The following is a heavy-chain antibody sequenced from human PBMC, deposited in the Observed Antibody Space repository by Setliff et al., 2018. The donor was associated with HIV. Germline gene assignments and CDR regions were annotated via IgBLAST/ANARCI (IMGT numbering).Heavy chain of an antibody. CDR3: VRGETYAHWPKGDY. J-gene: IGHJ4*02. CDR1: KFSVSDSY. CDR2: VHNTDT. V-gene: IGHV3-53*01. D-gene: IGHD3-16*01. Sequence: PGGSLRLSCVASKFSVSDSYMGWVRQAPGKGLEWVSFVHNTDTYYANSVKGRFTISSDNSKTMVFLRMNSLRPEDSAMYYCVRGETYAHWPKGDYWGQGTLVTVSS.